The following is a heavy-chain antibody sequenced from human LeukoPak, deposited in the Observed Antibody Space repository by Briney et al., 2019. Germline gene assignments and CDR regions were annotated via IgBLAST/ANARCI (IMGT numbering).Heavy chain of an antibody. D-gene: IGHD6-25*01. CDR1: GGSISSSSYY. CDR2: IYYSGST. V-gene: IGHV4-39*01. CDR3: ARHTQLSGYY. Sequence: SEPLSLTCTVSGGSISSSSYYWGWIRQPPGKGLEWIGSIYYSGSTYYNPSLKSRVTISVDTSKNQFSLKLSSVTAADTAVYYCARHTQLSGYYWGQGTLVTVSS. J-gene: IGHJ4*02.